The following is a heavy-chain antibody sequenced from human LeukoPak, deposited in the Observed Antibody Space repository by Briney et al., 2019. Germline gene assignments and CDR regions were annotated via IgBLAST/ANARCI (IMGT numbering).Heavy chain of an antibody. V-gene: IGHV3-74*01. CDR3: ARGPNSNWSGLDF. D-gene: IGHD6-6*01. CDR2: ISPTGSTT. Sequence: GGSLRLSCTASGFSFSGHWMHWARQLPGKGLVWVSRISPTGSTTSYADFVKGRFTVSRDNAKNTLYLQVNNLRAEDTAVYYCARGPNSNWSGLDFWGQGTLLTVSS. J-gene: IGHJ4*02. CDR1: GFSFSGHW.